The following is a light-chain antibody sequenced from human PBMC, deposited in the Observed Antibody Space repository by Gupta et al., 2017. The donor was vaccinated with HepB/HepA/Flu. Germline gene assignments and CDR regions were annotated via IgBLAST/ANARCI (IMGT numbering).Light chain of an antibody. CDR1: QSVSNNF. J-gene: IGKJ1*01. CDR2: GAS. CDR3: QQYGSMPWT. Sequence: ENVLTQSPGTLSLSPGETATLSCRASQSVSNNFVAWYQQTPGQAPRLLIYGASNRATGIPDRFSGSGSGTDFTFTINRLEPEDFAVYHCQQYGSMPWTLGQGTKVEIK. V-gene: IGKV3-20*01.